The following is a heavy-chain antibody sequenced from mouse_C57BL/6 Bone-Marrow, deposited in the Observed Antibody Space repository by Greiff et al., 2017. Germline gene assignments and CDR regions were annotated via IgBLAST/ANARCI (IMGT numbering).Heavy chain of an antibody. D-gene: IGHD2-3*01. J-gene: IGHJ2*01. CDR3: ARVYDGDPFDY. V-gene: IGHV1-55*01. Sequence: QVQLQQPGAELVKPGASVKMSCKASGSTFTSYWITGVKKRPGQGLEWIGDIYPVSGSTNYNEKFKSKATLTVDTSSSTAYMQLSSLTSEDSAVYYCARVYDGDPFDYWGQGTTLTVSS. CDR1: GSTFTSYW. CDR2: IYPVSGST.